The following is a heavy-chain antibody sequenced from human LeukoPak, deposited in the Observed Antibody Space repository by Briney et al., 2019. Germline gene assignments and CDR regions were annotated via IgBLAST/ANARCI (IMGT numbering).Heavy chain of an antibody. J-gene: IGHJ4*02. Sequence: PSETLSLTCTVSGGSISSGSYYWSWIRQPAGKGLEWIGRIYTSGSTNYNPSLKSRVTISVDTSKNQFSLKLSSVTAADTAVYYCARVAFSRSRTIAADYFDYWGQGTLVTVSS. V-gene: IGHV4-61*02. CDR1: GGSISSGSYY. D-gene: IGHD6-13*01. CDR3: ARVAFSRSRTIAADYFDY. CDR2: IYTSGST.